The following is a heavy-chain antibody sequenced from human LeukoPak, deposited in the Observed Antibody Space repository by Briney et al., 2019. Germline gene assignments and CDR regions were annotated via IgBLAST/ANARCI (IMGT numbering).Heavy chain of an antibody. D-gene: IGHD3-10*01. CDR3: ARGGLLWFGELSSFRENHYYGMDV. CDR1: GGSFSGYY. J-gene: IGHJ6*02. Sequence: SSETLSLTCAVYGGSFSGYYWSWIRQPPGKGLEWIGEINHSGSTNYNPSLKSRVTISVDTSKNQFSLKLSSVTAADTAVYYCARGGLLWFGELSSFRENHYYGMDVWGQGTTVTVSS. CDR2: INHSGST. V-gene: IGHV4-34*01.